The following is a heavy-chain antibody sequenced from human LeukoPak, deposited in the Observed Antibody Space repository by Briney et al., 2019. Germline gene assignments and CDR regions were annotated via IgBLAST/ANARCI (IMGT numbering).Heavy chain of an antibody. D-gene: IGHD4-17*01. J-gene: IGHJ3*02. V-gene: IGHV4-61*02. Sequence: SQTLSLTCTASGYSISSGSYYWSWIRQPAGKGLEWIGRIYTSGSINYNPSLKSRVTISVDTSKNQFSLKLSSVTAADTAVYYCARAGATVTRDAFDIWGQGTMVTVSS. CDR3: ARAGATVTRDAFDI. CDR2: IYTSGSI. CDR1: GYSISSGSYY.